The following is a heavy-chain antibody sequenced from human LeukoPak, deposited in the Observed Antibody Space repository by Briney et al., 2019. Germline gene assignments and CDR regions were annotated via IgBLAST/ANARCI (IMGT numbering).Heavy chain of an antibody. CDR1: GGSISSYY. D-gene: IGHD3-22*01. Sequence: PSETLSLTCTVSGGSISSYYWSWIRQPPGKGLEWIGYTYYSGSTNYNPSLKSRVTISVDTSKNQFSLKLSSVTAADTAVYYCARDGEDSSGYYSKYYYYYYMDVWGKGTTVTVSS. V-gene: IGHV4-59*01. CDR2: TYYSGST. J-gene: IGHJ6*03. CDR3: ARDGEDSSGYYSKYYYYYYMDV.